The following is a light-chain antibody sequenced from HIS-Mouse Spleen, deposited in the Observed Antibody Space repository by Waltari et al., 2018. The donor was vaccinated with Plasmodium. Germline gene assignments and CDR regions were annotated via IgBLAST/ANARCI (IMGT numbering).Light chain of an antibody. V-gene: IGLV3-10*01. CDR1: ALPKKY. CDR2: EDR. CDR3: YSTDSSGNHRV. Sequence: SYELTQPPSVSVSPGQTARITCSGDALPKKYAYWYQQKSGQAPVLVIYEDRKRPSGITERFSGSSAGKMATLTISGAQVEDEADYYCYSTDSSGNHRVFGGGTKLTVL. J-gene: IGLJ3*02.